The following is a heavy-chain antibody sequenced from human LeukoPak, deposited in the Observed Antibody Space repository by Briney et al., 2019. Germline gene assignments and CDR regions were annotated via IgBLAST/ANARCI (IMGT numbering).Heavy chain of an antibody. CDR1: GFTFSNYA. V-gene: IGHV3-23*01. Sequence: PGGSLRLSCAASGFTFSNYAMSWVRQAPGKGLEWVSDISGSGGSANYADSVKGRFTISRDNSKNTLYLQMNSLRAEDTAVYYCATFRNSWYVPEFDFWGQGTLVTVSS. J-gene: IGHJ4*02. CDR3: ATFRNSWYVPEFDF. CDR2: ISGSGGSA. D-gene: IGHD6-13*01.